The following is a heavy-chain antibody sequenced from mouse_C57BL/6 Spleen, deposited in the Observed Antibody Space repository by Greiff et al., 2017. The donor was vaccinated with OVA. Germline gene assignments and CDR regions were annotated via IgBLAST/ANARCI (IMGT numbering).Heavy chain of an antibody. CDR2: IHPNSGST. J-gene: IGHJ4*01. CDR1: GYTFTSYW. CDR3: ARRGDYVVYYYAMDY. Sequence: QVQLKQPGAELVKPGASVKLSCKASGYTFTSYWMHWVKQRPGQGLEWIGMIHPNSGSTNYNEKFKSKATLTVDKSSSTAYMQLSSLTSEDSAVYYCARRGDYVVYYYAMDYWGQGTSVTVSS. D-gene: IGHD2-4*01. V-gene: IGHV1-64*01.